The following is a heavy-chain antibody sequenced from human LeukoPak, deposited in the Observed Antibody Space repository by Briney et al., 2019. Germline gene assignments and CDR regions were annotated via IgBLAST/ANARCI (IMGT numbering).Heavy chain of an antibody. CDR2: IFYTGSA. D-gene: IGHD5-24*01. CDR3: ARQGWLQLQGYFDY. V-gene: IGHV4-39*01. J-gene: IGHJ4*02. CDR1: GGSISSSSYY. Sequence: SETLSLTCTVSGGSISSSSYYWVWIRQPPGKGLEWIGTIFYTGSAYYNPSLKSRVTISVDTSKNQFSLKLSSVTAADTAVYYCARQGWLQLQGYFDYWGQGTLVTVSP.